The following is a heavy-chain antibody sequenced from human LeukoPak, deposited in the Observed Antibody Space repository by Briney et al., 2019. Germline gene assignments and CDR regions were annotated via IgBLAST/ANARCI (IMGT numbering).Heavy chain of an antibody. CDR3: ARATGTWGPDGFDI. V-gene: IGHV1-18*01. CDR1: GYTFMSHG. Sequence: GASVNVSCKAYGYTFMSHGISWVRQAPGQGLEWMGWISGSSSNTNYAQRLQGRVTMTTDTSTTTAYMELRSLRSDDTAVYYCARATGTWGPDGFDIWGQGTMVTVSS. CDR2: ISGSSSNT. D-gene: IGHD3-16*01. J-gene: IGHJ3*02.